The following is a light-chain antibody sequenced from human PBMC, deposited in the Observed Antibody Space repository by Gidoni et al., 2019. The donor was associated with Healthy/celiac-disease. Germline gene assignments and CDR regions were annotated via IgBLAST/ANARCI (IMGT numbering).Light chain of an antibody. CDR2: DAS. CDR3: QQRSNWPFMYT. J-gene: IGKJ2*01. CDR1: QNVSSY. Sequence: EIVLTQSPATLSLSPWEIATLSCSASQNVSSYLAWYQQKPGQAPRLLIYDASNRATGIPARFSGSGSGTYFTLTISSLEPEDFAVYYCQQRSNWPFMYTFXQXTKLEIK. V-gene: IGKV3-11*01.